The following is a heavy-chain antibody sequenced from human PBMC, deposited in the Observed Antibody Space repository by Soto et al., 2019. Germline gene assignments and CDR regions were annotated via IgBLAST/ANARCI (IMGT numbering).Heavy chain of an antibody. CDR1: GYRFPTYW. J-gene: IGHJ3*01. D-gene: IGHD2-21*01. V-gene: IGHV5-51*01. CDR3: ARRAPGGDGCDFYV. Sequence: PGASLKISCKTCGYRFPTYWIGWVRKRAGHGLEWMGLVYPGDFDTRYSPSFQGQVTLSVDQPIRTAYLAGSSLTASDPPSYYRARRAPGGDGCDFYVWG. CDR2: VYPGDFDT.